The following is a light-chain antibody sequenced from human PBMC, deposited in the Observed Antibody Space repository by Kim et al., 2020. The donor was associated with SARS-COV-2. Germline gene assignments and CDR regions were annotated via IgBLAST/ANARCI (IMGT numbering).Light chain of an antibody. CDR3: QVWDISSDHVV. Sequence: SYELTQPPSVSVAPGKTARITCGGNNIASKSVHWYRQKPGQAPVLVVSDDSDRPSGIPERFSGSNSGNTATLTISGVEAGDEADYYCQVWDISSDHVVFG. V-gene: IGLV3-21*03. J-gene: IGLJ1*01. CDR2: DDS. CDR1: NIASKS.